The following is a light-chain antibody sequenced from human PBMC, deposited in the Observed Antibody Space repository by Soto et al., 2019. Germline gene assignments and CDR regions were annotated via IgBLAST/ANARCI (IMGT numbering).Light chain of an antibody. V-gene: IGKV3-15*01. J-gene: IGKJ4*01. CDR3: QQYKNWPPLT. CDR1: QSGGSA. CDR2: GAS. Sequence: EIVMTQSPATLSVSPGETATLSCRASQSGGSAVAWYQHKPGQAPRLLIVGASIRATGVPGRFSGGGSGTEFTLTISSLQSEDFAVYYCQQYKNWPPLTFGGGTTVEIK.